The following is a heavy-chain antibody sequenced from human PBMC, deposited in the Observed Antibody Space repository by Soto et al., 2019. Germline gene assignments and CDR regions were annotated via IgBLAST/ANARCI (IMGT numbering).Heavy chain of an antibody. Sequence: QVQLQESGPGLVKPSETLSLTCTVSGGSISSYYWSWIRQPPGKGLEWIGYIYYSGSTNYNPSLKSRVTISVDTSKNQFSLKLSSVTAADTAVYYCARHEAHGSGSYQNPVYYYYYMDVWGKGTTVTLSS. J-gene: IGHJ6*03. CDR2: IYYSGST. CDR1: GGSISSYY. CDR3: ARHEAHGSGSYQNPVYYYYYMDV. V-gene: IGHV4-59*08. D-gene: IGHD3-10*01.